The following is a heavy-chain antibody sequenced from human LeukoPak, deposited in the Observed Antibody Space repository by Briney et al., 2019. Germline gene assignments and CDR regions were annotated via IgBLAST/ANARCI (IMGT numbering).Heavy chain of an antibody. D-gene: IGHD2-15*01. Sequence: RAGGSLRLSCAASGFTFSDYYMSWIRQAPGKGLEWVSYISSSGSTIYYADSVKGRFTISRDNAKNSLYLQMNSLRAADTAVYYCATHLRYCSGGSCYIPYYYYYYMDVWGKGTTVTVSS. V-gene: IGHV3-11*01. CDR3: ATHLRYCSGGSCYIPYYYYYYMDV. CDR1: GFTFSDYY. CDR2: ISSSGSTI. J-gene: IGHJ6*03.